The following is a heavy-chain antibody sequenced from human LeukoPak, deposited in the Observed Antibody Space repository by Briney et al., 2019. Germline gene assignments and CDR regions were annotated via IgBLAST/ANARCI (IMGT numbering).Heavy chain of an antibody. Sequence: GGSLRLSSPATGFSFSAYGMHLVLQAPGKGLVWVSSIKSDGSVTSYADAVKGRFSLSADNAKNTQYLQMNSLRAEDTAMYYCALYINGDLFHIWGQGTPVTVSS. D-gene: IGHD5-18*01. V-gene: IGHV3-74*01. CDR2: IKSDGSVT. CDR3: ALYINGDLFHI. J-gene: IGHJ4*02. CDR1: GFSFSAYG.